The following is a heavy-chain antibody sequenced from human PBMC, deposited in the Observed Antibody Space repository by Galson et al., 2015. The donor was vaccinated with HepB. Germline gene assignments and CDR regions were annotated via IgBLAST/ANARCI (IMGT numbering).Heavy chain of an antibody. J-gene: IGHJ5*02. CDR2: IYWDDDK. D-gene: IGHD3-3*01. Sequence: PALVKPTQTLTLTCTLSGFSINTPGVGVGWIRQPPGKALEWLALIYWDDDKRYSPSLRNRLSITRDATRNQVVLTLANMDPVDTATYYCAYTEIFGIVIRGFDPWGQGTLVTVSS. V-gene: IGHV2-5*02. CDR1: GFSINTPGVG. CDR3: AYTEIFGIVIRGFDP.